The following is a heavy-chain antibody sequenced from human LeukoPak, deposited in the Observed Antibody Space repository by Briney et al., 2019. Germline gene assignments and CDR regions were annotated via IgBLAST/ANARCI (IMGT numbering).Heavy chain of an antibody. V-gene: IGHV4-59*01. Sequence: SETLSLTCTVSGGSISNYYWNWIRQPPGKGLEWIGYIYYTGSTKYNPSPKSRVTISVDTSKNQFSLKLSSVTAADTAVYYCARDRFYYGSGGHYYYYGMDVWGQGTTVTVSS. CDR3: ARDRFYYGSGGHYYYYGMDV. CDR2: IYYTGST. CDR1: GGSISNYY. D-gene: IGHD3-10*01. J-gene: IGHJ6*02.